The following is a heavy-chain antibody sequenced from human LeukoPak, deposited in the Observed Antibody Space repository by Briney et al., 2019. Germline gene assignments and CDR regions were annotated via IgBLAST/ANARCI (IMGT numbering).Heavy chain of an antibody. Sequence: SETLSLTCTVSGGSISNYHWSWIRQPAGKGLEWIGQIHTSGSTNYYPPLKSRVTMSIDTPENQLSLTIRSVTAADTAVYYCARLPTTTWSTEPHIDYWGQGTLVIVSS. D-gene: IGHD5/OR15-5a*01. CDR3: ARLPTTTWSTEPHIDY. J-gene: IGHJ4*02. V-gene: IGHV4-4*07. CDR2: IHTSGST. CDR1: GGSISNYH.